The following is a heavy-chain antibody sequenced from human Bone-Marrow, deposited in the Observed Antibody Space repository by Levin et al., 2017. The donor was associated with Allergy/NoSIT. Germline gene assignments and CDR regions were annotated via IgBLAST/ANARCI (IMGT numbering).Heavy chain of an antibody. D-gene: IGHD6-19*01. V-gene: IGHV1-8*01. J-gene: IGHJ6*02. CDR2: MNPNSGNT. Sequence: ASVKVSCEASGYTFTTYDINWVRQAPGQGLEWMGWMNPNSGNTGLAQKFQGRVTMTRNTSISTAYMAVSSLTSEDTAVYYCVRAAVAAHDYYGMDGWGQGTTVTVSS. CDR3: VRAAVAAHDYYGMDG. CDR1: GYTFTTYD.